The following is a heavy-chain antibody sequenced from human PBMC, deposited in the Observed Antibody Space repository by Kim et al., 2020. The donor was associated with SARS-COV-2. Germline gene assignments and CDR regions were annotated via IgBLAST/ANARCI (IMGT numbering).Heavy chain of an antibody. CDR3: ARSPWLYCSSTSCYFDY. D-gene: IGHD2-2*01. V-gene: IGHV5-10-1*01. CDR2: IDPSDSYT. Sequence: GESLKISCKGSGYSFTSYWISWVRQMPGKGLEWMGRIDPSDSYTNYSPSFQGHVTISADKSISTAYLQWSSLKASDTAMYYCARSPWLYCSSTSCYFDYWGQGTLVTVSS. CDR1: GYSFTSYW. J-gene: IGHJ4*02.